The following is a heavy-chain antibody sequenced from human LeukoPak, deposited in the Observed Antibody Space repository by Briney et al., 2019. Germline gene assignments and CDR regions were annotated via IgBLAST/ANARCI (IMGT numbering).Heavy chain of an antibody. Sequence: GGSLRLSCAASGFIFSTYGMHSVRQAPGKGLEWVAFIQYDGSNKYYADSVKGRFTISRDNFKNTLYLQMNSLRAEDTAVYYCAKDYYHSSGPDYWGQGTLVTVSS. V-gene: IGHV3-30*02. CDR3: AKDYYHSSGPDY. J-gene: IGHJ4*02. D-gene: IGHD3-22*01. CDR1: GFIFSTYG. CDR2: IQYDGSNK.